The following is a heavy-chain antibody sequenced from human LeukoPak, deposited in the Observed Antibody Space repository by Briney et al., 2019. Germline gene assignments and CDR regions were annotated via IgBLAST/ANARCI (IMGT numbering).Heavy chain of an antibody. CDR2: INPNSGGT. D-gene: IGHD5/OR15-5a*01. CDR1: GYTFTGYY. J-gene: IGHJ3*01. V-gene: IGHV1-2*02. Sequence: GASVKVSCKASGYTFTGYYMHWVRQAPGQGLEWMGWINPNSGGTNYALKFQGRVTMTRDTSTSTVYMELSSLRSEDTAVYYCARGDHVRIYAESAFDFWGQGTMVTVSS. CDR3: ARGDHVRIYAESAFDF.